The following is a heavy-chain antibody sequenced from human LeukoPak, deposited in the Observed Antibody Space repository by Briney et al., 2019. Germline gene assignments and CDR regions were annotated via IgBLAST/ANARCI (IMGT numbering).Heavy chain of an antibody. J-gene: IGHJ4*02. CDR1: GFTVSSNY. V-gene: IGHV3-53*01. CDR3: ARGATSLPFDY. Sequence: GGSLRLSCAASGFTVSSNYMSWVRQAPGKGLEWVSVIYSGGRTNYADSVKGRFTISRDNSKNTLYLQMNSQRAEDTAVYYCARGATSLPFDYWGQGTLVTVSS. D-gene: IGHD3-16*02. CDR2: IYSGGRT.